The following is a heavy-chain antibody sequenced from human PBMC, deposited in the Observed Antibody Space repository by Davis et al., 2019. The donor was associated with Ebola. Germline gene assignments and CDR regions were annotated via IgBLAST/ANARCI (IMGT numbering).Heavy chain of an antibody. CDR1: GYRFTSYY. Sequence: ASVKVSCKASGYRFTSYYMHWVRQAPGQGLEWMGIINPITGGTSYAQNFQVRVNMTRDTSTSTVYMELSSLRPEDTAVYYCAREGGRYYDSSGYVFDIWGQGTMVKVSS. V-gene: IGHV1-46*01. CDR2: INPITGGT. CDR3: AREGGRYYDSSGYVFDI. D-gene: IGHD3-22*01. J-gene: IGHJ3*02.